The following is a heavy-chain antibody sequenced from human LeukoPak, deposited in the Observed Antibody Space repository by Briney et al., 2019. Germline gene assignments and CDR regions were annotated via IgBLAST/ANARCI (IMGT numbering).Heavy chain of an antibody. D-gene: IGHD6-19*01. CDR3: ARSSSGWYGDY. CDR1: GGSSSDYY. V-gene: IGHV4-34*01. Sequence: SETLSLTCAVYGGSSSDYYWSWIRRPPGKGLEWIGEINHSGSTNYNPSLKSRVTISVDTSKNQFSLKLSSVTAADTAVYYCARSSSGWYGDYWGQGTLVTVSS. J-gene: IGHJ4*02. CDR2: INHSGST.